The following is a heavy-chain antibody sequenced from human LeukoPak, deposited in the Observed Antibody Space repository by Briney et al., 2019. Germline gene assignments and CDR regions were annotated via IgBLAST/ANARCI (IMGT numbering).Heavy chain of an antibody. CDR1: GFTFSSYG. CDR2: ISGSGGST. J-gene: IGHJ6*03. V-gene: IGHV3-23*01. D-gene: IGHD1-26*01. Sequence: GGTLRLSCAASGFTFSSYGMSWVRQAPGKGLEWVSAISGSGGSTYYADSVKGRFTISRDNSKNTLYLQMNTLRAEDTAVYYCARDPYSGSYGNYYYYFMDVWGKGTTVTISS. CDR3: ARDPYSGSYGNYYYYFMDV.